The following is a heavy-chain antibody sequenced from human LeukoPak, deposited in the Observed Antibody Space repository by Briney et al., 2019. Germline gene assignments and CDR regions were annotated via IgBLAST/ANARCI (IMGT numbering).Heavy chain of an antibody. D-gene: IGHD6-13*01. CDR3: ARDHSSYYDY. Sequence: ASVKVSCKASGYTFTSYTIHWVRQAPGQKFEWMGWINAGNGNTKYSQKFQGRVTMTTDTSTSTVYMELSSLRSEDTAVYYCARDHSSYYDYWGQGTLVTVSS. V-gene: IGHV1-3*01. J-gene: IGHJ4*02. CDR2: INAGNGNT. CDR1: GYTFTSYT.